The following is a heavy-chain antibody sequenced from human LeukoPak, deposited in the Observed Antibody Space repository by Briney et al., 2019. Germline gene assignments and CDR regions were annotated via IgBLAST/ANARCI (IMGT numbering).Heavy chain of an antibody. V-gene: IGHV1-69*05. J-gene: IGHJ4*02. Sequence: GASVKVSCTASGGIFSSYAISWVRQAPGQGLEWMGGIIPIFGTANYAQKFQGRVTITTDESTSTAYMELSSLRSEDTAVYYCARGGMGDFWSGYYDWGQGTLVTVSS. CDR2: IIPIFGTA. CDR1: GGIFSSYA. D-gene: IGHD3-3*01. CDR3: ARGGMGDFWSGYYD.